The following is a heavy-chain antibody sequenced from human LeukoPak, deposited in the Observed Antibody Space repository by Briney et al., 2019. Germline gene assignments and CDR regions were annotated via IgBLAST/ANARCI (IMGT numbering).Heavy chain of an antibody. CDR2: ISASGGSA. CDR3: AKRMAGTKAFDI. J-gene: IGHJ3*02. V-gene: IGHV3-23*01. CDR1: GFTFSSYA. D-gene: IGHD6-19*01. Sequence: GGSLRLSCAASGFTFSSYAMSWVRQAPGKGREWVSAISASGGSAYYADSVKGRFTVSRDNSKNTLYLETNSLRAEDTALYYCAKRMAGTKAFDIWGQGTLVTVSS.